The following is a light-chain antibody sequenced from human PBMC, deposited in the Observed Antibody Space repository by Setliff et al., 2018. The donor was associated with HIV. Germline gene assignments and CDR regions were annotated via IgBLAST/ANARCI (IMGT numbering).Light chain of an antibody. J-gene: IGLJ1*01. V-gene: IGLV2-14*01. CDR1: ISDVGGYNY. CDR2: EVS. CDR3: SSYTSSSTRV. Sequence: SVLTQPASVSGSPGQSITISCTGTISDVGGYNYVSWYQHHPGKAPKLLIYEVSNRPSWVSNRFSGSKSGNTASLTISGLQPEDEADYFCSSYTSSSTRVFGTGTKVT.